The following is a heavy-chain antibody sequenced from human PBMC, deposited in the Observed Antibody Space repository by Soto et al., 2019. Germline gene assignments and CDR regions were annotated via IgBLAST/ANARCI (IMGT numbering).Heavy chain of an antibody. J-gene: IGHJ4*02. Sequence: VGSLRLSCAVSGFTVSEAWMSWVRQAPGKGLEWVGRIKSKTSGGTTDYAAPVKGRFTISRDDSKNTLNVQMNSLKTEDTAVYYCTTDPGGGISARDVPDYWGQGTLVTVSS. CDR1: GFTVSEAW. CDR2: IKSKTSGGTT. D-gene: IGHD6-6*01. V-gene: IGHV3-15*01. CDR3: TTDPGGGISARDVPDY.